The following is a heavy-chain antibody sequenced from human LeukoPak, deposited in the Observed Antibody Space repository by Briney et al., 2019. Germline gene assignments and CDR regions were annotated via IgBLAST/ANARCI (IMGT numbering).Heavy chain of an antibody. D-gene: IGHD1-1*01. CDR3: ARNSATGLAY. CDR2: ISNSGST. CDR1: GASISSYY. V-gene: IGHV4-59*12. J-gene: IGHJ4*02. Sequence: SETLSLTCSVSGASISSYYWSWIRQPPGKGLEWIGYISNSGSTNYNPSLKSRVTISVDTSKNQFSLKLTSVPAADTAVYYCARNSATGLAYWGQGSLVTVSS.